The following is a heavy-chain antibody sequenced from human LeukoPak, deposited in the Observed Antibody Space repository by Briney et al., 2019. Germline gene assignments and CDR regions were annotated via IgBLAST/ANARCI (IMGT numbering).Heavy chain of an antibody. CDR2: IYYSGST. J-gene: IGHJ4*02. V-gene: IGHV4-59*12. CDR3: ARESRRDGYNLDY. Sequence: SETLSLTCTVSGGSISSYYWSWIRQPPGKGLEWIGYIYYSGSTNYNPSLKSRVTISVDTSKNQFSLKLSSVTAADTAVYYCARESRRDGYNLDYWGQGTLVTVSS. CDR1: GGSISSYY. D-gene: IGHD5-24*01.